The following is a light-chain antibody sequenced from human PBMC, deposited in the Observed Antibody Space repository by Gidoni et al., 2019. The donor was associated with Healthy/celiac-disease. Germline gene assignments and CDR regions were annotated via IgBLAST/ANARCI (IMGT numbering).Light chain of an antibody. CDR2: EGS. Sequence: QSALTPPASVSGTPGQSITLSCTGPSSDVGSYNLVSWYQQHPGKAPKLMIYEGSKRPSGVSNRFSGSKSGNTASLTISGLQAEDDADYYCCSYAGSSTPWVFGGGTKLTVL. CDR3: CSYAGSSTPWV. J-gene: IGLJ3*02. CDR1: SSDVGSYNL. V-gene: IGLV2-23*01.